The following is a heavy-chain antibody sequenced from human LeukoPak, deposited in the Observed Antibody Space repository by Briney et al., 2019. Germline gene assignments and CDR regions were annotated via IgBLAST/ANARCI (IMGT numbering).Heavy chain of an antibody. V-gene: IGHV4-39*07. CDR1: GGSISSSSYY. Sequence: SETLSLTCTVSGGSISSSSYYWGWIRQPPGKGLEWIGSIYYSGSTNYNPSLKSRVTISIDKSKNQFSLKLSSVTAADTAVYYCARQYYDSSGPYYFDYWGQGTLVTVSS. J-gene: IGHJ4*02. D-gene: IGHD3-22*01. CDR3: ARQYYDSSGPYYFDY. CDR2: IYYSGST.